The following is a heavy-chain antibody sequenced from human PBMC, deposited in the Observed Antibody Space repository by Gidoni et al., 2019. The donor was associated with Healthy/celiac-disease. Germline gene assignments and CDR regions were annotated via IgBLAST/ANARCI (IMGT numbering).Heavy chain of an antibody. CDR2: IYYSGST. D-gene: IGHD2-2*01. Sequence: KGLEWIGYIYYSGSTYYNPSLKSRVTISVDTSKNQFSLKLSSVTAADTAVYYCARDNSLGCSSTSCSQPGRHYYYYGMDVWGQGTTVTVSS. V-gene: IGHV4-30-4*01. J-gene: IGHJ6*02. CDR3: ARDNSLGCSSTSCSQPGRHYYYYGMDV.